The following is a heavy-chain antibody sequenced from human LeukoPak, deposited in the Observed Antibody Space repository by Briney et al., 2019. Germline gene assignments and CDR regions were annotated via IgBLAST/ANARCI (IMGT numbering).Heavy chain of an antibody. Sequence: SETLSLTCAVYGGSFSVYYWSWIRQPPGKGLEWIGEINHSGSTNYNPSLKSRVTISVDTSKNQFSLKLSSVTAADTAVYYCARGPIVLMVYALHSSGTYFDYWGQGTLVTVSS. CDR3: ARGPIVLMVYALHSSGTYFDY. J-gene: IGHJ4*02. CDR2: INHSGST. V-gene: IGHV4-34*01. CDR1: GGSFSVYY. D-gene: IGHD2-8*01.